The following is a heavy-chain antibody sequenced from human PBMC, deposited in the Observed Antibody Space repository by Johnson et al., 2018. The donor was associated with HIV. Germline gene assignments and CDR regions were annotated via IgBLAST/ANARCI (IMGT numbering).Heavy chain of an antibody. Sequence: MQLVESGGDLVQPGGSLRLSCAASGFTINNKYMSWVRQPPGKGLEWVSVIYSGGSTYYADSVKGRFTISRDSSKNTLYLQMNSLRAEDTAVYYCAGNVVAPAAYAFDIWGQGTMVTVSS. CDR1: GFTINNKY. CDR3: AGNVVAPAAYAFDI. J-gene: IGHJ3*02. CDR2: IYSGGST. V-gene: IGHV3-66*01. D-gene: IGHD2-2*01.